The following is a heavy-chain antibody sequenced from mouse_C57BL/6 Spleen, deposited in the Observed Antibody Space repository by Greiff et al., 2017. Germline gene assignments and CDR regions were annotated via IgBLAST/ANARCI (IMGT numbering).Heavy chain of an antibody. CDR1: GYTFTSYT. J-gene: IGHJ2*01. Sequence: VQLQQSGAELARPGASVKMSCKASGYTFTSYTMHWVKQRPGQGLEWIGNINPSSGYTKYNQKFKDKATLTADKSASTAYMQLSSLASEDSAVYYCARLGPDYWGQGTTLTVSS. CDR3: ARLGPDY. V-gene: IGHV1-4*01. D-gene: IGHD4-1*01. CDR2: INPSSGYT.